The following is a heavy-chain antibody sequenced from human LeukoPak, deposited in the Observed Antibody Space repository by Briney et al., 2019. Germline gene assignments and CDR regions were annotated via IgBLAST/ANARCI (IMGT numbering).Heavy chain of an antibody. V-gene: IGHV1-8*01. CDR1: GYAFTSYD. D-gene: IGHD6-19*01. CDR2: MNPNSGNT. J-gene: IGHJ6*02. Sequence: ASVKVSCKASGYAFTSYDINWVRQATGQGLEWMGWMNPNSGNTGYAQKFQGRVTMTRNTSISIAYMELSSLRSEDTAVYYCARWGWSERGYYYGMDVWGQGTTVTVSS. CDR3: ARWGWSERGYYYGMDV.